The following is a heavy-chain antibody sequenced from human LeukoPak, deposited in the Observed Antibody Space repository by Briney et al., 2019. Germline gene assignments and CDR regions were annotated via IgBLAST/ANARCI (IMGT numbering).Heavy chain of an antibody. D-gene: IGHD3-10*01. CDR2: INPSGGST. CDR1: GYTFTIYY. CDR3: ARDVTMVRGVIVHYYGMDV. Sequence: ASVKVSCKASGYTFTIYYMHWVRQAPGQGLEWMGIINPSGGSTSYAQKFQGRVTMTRDTSTSTVYMELSSLRSEDTAVYYCARDVTMVRGVIVHYYGMDVWGQGTTVTVSS. V-gene: IGHV1-46*01. J-gene: IGHJ6*02.